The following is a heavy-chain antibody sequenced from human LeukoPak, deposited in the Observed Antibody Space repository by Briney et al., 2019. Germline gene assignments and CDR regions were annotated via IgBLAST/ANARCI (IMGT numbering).Heavy chain of an antibody. CDR2: ISSSSSTI. Sequence: PGGSLRLSCAASGFTFSSYSMNWVRQAPGKGLEWVSYISSSSSTIYYADSVKGRFTISRDNAKNSLYLQMNSLRAEDTAVYYCAKWGGDHKYCSGGSCYPDYWGQGTLVTVSS. J-gene: IGHJ4*02. D-gene: IGHD2-15*01. CDR3: AKWGGDHKYCSGGSCYPDY. CDR1: GFTFSSYS. V-gene: IGHV3-48*04.